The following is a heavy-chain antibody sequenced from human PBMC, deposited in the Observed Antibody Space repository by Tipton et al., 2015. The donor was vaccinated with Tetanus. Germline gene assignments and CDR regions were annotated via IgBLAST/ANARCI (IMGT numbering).Heavy chain of an antibody. CDR1: GGSISTYH. CDR3: ARTSGFMCLKN. D-gene: IGHD3-3*01. Sequence: TLSLTCTVSGGSISTYHWNWIRQSPGKGLEWIGYIDYFGSTKYNPSLKSRVAMSVDTSKNQLSLRLNSVTSADTAVYYCARTSGFMCLKNWGQGILVTVSS. V-gene: IGHV4-59*01. CDR2: IDYFGST. J-gene: IGHJ1*01.